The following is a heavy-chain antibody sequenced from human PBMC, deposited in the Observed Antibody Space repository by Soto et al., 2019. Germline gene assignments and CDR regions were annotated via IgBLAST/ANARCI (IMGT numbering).Heavy chain of an antibody. J-gene: IGHJ6*02. CDR3: ALAGRTITYYYDSSEGFASGYYGMDV. CDR1: GYTFTGYY. D-gene: IGHD3-22*01. Sequence: ASVKVSCKASGYTFTGYYMHWVRQAPGQGLEWMGWINPNSGGTNYAQKFQGWVTMTRDTSISTAYMELSRLRSDDTAVYYCALAGRTITYYYDSSEGFASGYYGMDVWGQGTTVTVSS. CDR2: INPNSGGT. V-gene: IGHV1-2*04.